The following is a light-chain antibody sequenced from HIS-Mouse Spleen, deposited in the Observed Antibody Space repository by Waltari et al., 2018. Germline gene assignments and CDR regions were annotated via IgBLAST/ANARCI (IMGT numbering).Light chain of an antibody. Sequence: SYNLTQQPSVSGSQGQPARTTCTGVELQKNHPYWYKQKSGQAPVLVIYEDSKRPSGIPERFSGSSSGTMATLTISGAQVEDEADYYCYSTDSSGNHRVFGGGTKLTVL. V-gene: IGLV3-10*01. CDR3: YSTDSSGNHRV. CDR1: ELQKNH. CDR2: EDS. J-gene: IGLJ2*01.